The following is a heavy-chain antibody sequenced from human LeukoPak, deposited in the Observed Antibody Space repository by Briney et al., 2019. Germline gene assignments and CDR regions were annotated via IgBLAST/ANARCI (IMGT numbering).Heavy chain of an antibody. CDR3: ARHYDISDYYYFDS. CDR2: IKEDGREK. J-gene: IGHJ4*02. V-gene: IGHV3-7*01. CDR1: GFSFSTYW. Sequence: GGSLRLSCAASGFSFSTYWMSWVRQAPGKGLAWVASIKEDGREKYYVDSVKGRFTISRDNAKNSLYLQMNSLRAEDTAVYYCARHYDISDYYYFDSWGQGALVTVSS. D-gene: IGHD3-22*01.